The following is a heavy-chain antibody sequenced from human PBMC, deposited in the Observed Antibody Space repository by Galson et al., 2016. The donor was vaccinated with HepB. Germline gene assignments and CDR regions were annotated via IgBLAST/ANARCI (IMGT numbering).Heavy chain of an antibody. CDR2: IYCSGST. Sequence: ETLSLTCIVSGGSISNYYWTWIRQSPGKALEWVGYIYCSGSTDYNPSLKSRVTISVDTSKNLFSLKLRSVTAADTAVYFCAKMESVATAGTARSNWFDPWGQGTLVTVSS. V-gene: IGHV4-59*01. CDR3: AKMESVATAGTARSNWFDP. D-gene: IGHD6-13*01. J-gene: IGHJ5*02. CDR1: GGSISNYY.